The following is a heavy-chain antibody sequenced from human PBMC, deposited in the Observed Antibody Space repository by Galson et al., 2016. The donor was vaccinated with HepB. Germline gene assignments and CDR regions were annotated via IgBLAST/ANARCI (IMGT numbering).Heavy chain of an antibody. J-gene: IGHJ5*01. V-gene: IGHV3-23*01. CDR1: GFTFSNFA. CDR3: ARDGGYGDYGWEGFDT. Sequence: SLRLSCAASGFTFSNFAISWVRQAPGKVLEWVSVISGSGGNTYYTDSVKGRFTISRDNAKNSVFLAMNSLRVDDTAVYYCARDGGYGDYGWEGFDTWGHGTQVTVSA. D-gene: IGHD4-17*01. CDR2: ISGSGGNT.